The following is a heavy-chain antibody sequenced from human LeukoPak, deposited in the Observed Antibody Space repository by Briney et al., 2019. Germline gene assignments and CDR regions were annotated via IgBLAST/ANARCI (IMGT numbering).Heavy chain of an antibody. D-gene: IGHD5-24*01. CDR3: ARDGYNLNFFDY. Sequence: GGSLRLSCAVSGFTFRSYSMNWVRQAPGKGLEWVSSISSSSSYIYYADSVKGRFIISRDNAKNSLYLQMNSLRAEDTAVYYCARDGYNLNFFDYWGQGTLVTVSS. J-gene: IGHJ4*02. V-gene: IGHV3-21*01. CDR1: GFTFRSYS. CDR2: ISSSSSYI.